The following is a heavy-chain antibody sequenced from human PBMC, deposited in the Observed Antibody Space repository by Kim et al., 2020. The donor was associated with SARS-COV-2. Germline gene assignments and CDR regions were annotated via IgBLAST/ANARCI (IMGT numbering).Heavy chain of an antibody. CDR3: ARDRGRGSIYYYGMDV. Sequence: GGSLRLSCAASGFTFSSYSMNWVRQAPGKGLEWVSSISSSSSYIYYADSVKGRFTISRDNAKNSLYLQMNSLRAEDTAVYYCARDRGRGSIYYYGMDVWGQGTTVTAS. V-gene: IGHV3-21*01. D-gene: IGHD3-16*01. CDR2: ISSSSSYI. J-gene: IGHJ6*02. CDR1: GFTFSSYS.